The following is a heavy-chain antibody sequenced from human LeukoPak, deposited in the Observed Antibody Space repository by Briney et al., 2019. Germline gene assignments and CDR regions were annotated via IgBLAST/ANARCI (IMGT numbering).Heavy chain of an antibody. V-gene: IGHV3-30*18. CDR2: ISYDGSNK. CDR3: AKFEVYGGNGDY. J-gene: IGHJ4*02. Sequence: GGSLRLSCAASGLTFSSYGMHWVRQAPGKGLEWVAVISYDGSNKYYADSVKGRFTISRDNSKNTLYLQMNSLRAEDTAVYYCAKFEVYGGNGDYWGQGTLVTVSS. D-gene: IGHD4-23*01. CDR1: GLTFSSYG.